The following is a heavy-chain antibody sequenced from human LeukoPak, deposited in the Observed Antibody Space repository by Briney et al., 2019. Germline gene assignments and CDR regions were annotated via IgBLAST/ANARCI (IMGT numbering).Heavy chain of an antibody. V-gene: IGHV4-61*02. CDR2: IYTSGST. Sequence: SQTLSLTCTVSGGSISSGSYYWSWIRQPAGKGLEWIGRIYTSGSTNYNPSLKSRVTISVDTSKNQFSLKVNSVTAADTAVYYCARDAGHQLSRRNYYAMDVWGQGTTVTVSS. CDR3: ARDAGHQLSRRNYYAMDV. D-gene: IGHD2-2*01. J-gene: IGHJ6*02. CDR1: GGSISSGSYY.